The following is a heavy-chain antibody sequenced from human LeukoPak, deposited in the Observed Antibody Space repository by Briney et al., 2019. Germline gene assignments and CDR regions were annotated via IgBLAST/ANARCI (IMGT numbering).Heavy chain of an antibody. V-gene: IGHV3-30-3*01. J-gene: IGHJ4*02. D-gene: IGHD1-26*01. CDR2: ISYDGINK. CDR3: ASDLVGTGDY. Sequence: PGGSLRLSCTASGFSFSGYALHWVRQAPGKGLEWVTLISYDGINKNYADSVKGRFTISRDNSKNTLYLQMNSLRAEDTAVYYCASDLVGTGDYWGLGTLVTVSS. CDR1: GFSFSGYA.